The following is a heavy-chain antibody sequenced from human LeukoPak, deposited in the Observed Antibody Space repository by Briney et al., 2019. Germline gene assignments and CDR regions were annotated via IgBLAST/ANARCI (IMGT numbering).Heavy chain of an antibody. CDR1: GYSFNTYW. D-gene: IGHD2-2*01. V-gene: IGHV5-51*01. CDR3: ARRQGCSSTSCPPDY. Sequence: PGESLKISCRGSGYSFNTYWIGWVRQMPGKGLECMGIIYPGDSDTRYSPSFQGQVTMSADKSINTAYLQWSSLKASDTAMYYCARRQGCSSTSCPPDYWGQGTLVTVSS. J-gene: IGHJ4*02. CDR2: IYPGDSDT.